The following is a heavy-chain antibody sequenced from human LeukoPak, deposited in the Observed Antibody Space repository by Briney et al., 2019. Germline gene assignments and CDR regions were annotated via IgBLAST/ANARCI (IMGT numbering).Heavy chain of an antibody. CDR2: IYYSGST. Sequence: SETLSLTCTVSGGSISSYYWSWIRQPPGKGLEWIGYIYYSGSTNYNPSLKSRVTISVDTSKNQFSLKLSSVTAAGTAVYYCARGGRLRFRWYGNWFDPWGQGTLVTVSS. V-gene: IGHV4-59*12. CDR1: GGSISSYY. D-gene: IGHD5-12*01. J-gene: IGHJ5*02. CDR3: ARGGRLRFRWYGNWFDP.